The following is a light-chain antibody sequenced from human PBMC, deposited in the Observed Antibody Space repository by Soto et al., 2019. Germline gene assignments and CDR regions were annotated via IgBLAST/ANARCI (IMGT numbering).Light chain of an antibody. CDR3: QQYNSYPLT. V-gene: IGKV1-5*03. CDR2: KAS. J-gene: IGKJ4*01. Sequence: DIQMTQSPSTLSASVGDRVTITCRASQSISSWLAWYQQKPGKAPKLLIYKASSLESGVPTRFSGSGSGTEFTLTVSSMQPDDFATYYCQQYNSYPLTFGGGTKIEIK. CDR1: QSISSW.